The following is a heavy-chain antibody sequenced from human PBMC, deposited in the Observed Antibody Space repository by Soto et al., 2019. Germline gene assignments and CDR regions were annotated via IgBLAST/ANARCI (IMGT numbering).Heavy chain of an antibody. CDR2: ISGGGDTT. CDR3: AKGRGGSGSLTPRVDF. Sequence: EVQLLESGGGLVQPGGSLRLSCAASGFTFNNYAMTWVRQAPGKGLEWVSAISGGGDTTSYADSVKGRFTVSRDGSKNTLYLQMSSLSAEDTALYYCAKGRGGSGSLTPRVDFWGQGTLVPVSS. V-gene: IGHV3-23*01. D-gene: IGHD3-10*01. J-gene: IGHJ4*02. CDR1: GFTFNNYA.